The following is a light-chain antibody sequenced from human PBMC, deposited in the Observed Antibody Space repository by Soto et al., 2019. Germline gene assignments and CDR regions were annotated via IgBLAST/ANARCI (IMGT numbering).Light chain of an antibody. CDR3: QQRSNWPPVT. V-gene: IGKV1-39*01. CDR2: AAS. J-gene: IGKJ5*01. Sequence: DIQMTQSPSSLSASVGDVVTITCRASQSISSYLNWYQQKPGKAPKLLIYAASSLQSGVPSRFSGSGSGTDFTLTISSLQPEDFAVYYCQQRSNWPPVTFGQGTRLEIK. CDR1: QSISSY.